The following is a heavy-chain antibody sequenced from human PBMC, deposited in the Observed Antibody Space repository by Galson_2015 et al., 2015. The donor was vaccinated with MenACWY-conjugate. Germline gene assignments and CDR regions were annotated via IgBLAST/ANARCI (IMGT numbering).Heavy chain of an antibody. Sequence: LSLTCTVYGDSITNYWGWIRQPPGKGLEWIGNIFHSGTPYYNPYLNSRVTISLDMSKNQVSLKLTSVTAADTAVYYCARAPWGWFDPWGQGTLVTVSS. CDR3: ARAPWGWFDP. D-gene: IGHD3-16*01. CDR1: GDSITNY. J-gene: IGHJ5*02. CDR2: IFHSGTP. V-gene: IGHV4-38-2*02.